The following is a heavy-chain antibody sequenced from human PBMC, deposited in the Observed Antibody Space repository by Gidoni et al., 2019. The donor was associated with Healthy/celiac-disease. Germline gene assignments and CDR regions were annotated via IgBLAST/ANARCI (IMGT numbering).Heavy chain of an antibody. D-gene: IGHD2-2*01. Sequence: EVQLVESGGGLVQPGGSLRLSCAASGFTFSSSWMHWVRQAPGKGLVWVSRINSDGSSTSYADSVKGRFTISRDNAKNTLYLQMNSLRAEDTAVYYCARVSGDIVVVPAATLDYWGQGTLVTVSS. CDR3: ARVSGDIVVVPAATLDY. CDR2: INSDGSST. V-gene: IGHV3-74*01. J-gene: IGHJ4*02. CDR1: GFTFSSSW.